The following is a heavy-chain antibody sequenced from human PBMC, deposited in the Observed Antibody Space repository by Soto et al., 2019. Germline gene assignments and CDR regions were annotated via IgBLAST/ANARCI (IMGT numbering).Heavy chain of an antibody. CDR1: GGTFSSYA. CDR3: ARVLQDTAMAVYYYYGMDV. V-gene: IGHV1-69*06. Sequence: SVKVSCKASGGTFSSYAISWVRQAPGQGLGWMGGIIPIFGTANYAQKFQGRVTITADKSTSTAYMELSSLRSEDTAVYYCARVLQDTAMAVYYYYGMDVWGQGTTVTVSS. D-gene: IGHD5-18*01. J-gene: IGHJ6*02. CDR2: IIPIFGTA.